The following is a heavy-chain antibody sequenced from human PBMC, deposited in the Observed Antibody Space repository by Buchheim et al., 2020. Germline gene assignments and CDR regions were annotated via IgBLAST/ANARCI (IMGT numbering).Heavy chain of an antibody. D-gene: IGHD6-13*01. Sequence: EVQLVESGGGLVQPGGSLRLSCAASGFTLSAFGLHWVRQPPGKGLEWVSYISGSSSTIYYADSVKGRFTISRDNAKNSLYLQMNSLRDEDTAVYYCSRVSNLIRPRWYFDSLGQGT. J-gene: IGHJ4*02. CDR2: ISGSSSTI. CDR3: SRVSNLIRPRWYFDS. V-gene: IGHV3-48*02. CDR1: GFTLSAFG.